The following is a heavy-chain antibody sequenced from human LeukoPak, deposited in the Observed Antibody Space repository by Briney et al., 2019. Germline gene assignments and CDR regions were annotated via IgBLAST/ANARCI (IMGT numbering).Heavy chain of an antibody. J-gene: IGHJ6*02. D-gene: IGHD6-13*01. V-gene: IGHV4-34*01. CDR1: GGSFSGYY. CDR2: INHSGST. CDR3: ARGSVGSSSWYLYYYYYYGMDV. Sequence: SETLSLTCAVYGGSFSGYYWSWIRQPPGRGLEWIGEINHSGSTNYNPSLKSRVTISVDTSKNQFSLKLSSVTAADTAVYYCARGSVGSSSWYLYYYYYYGMDVWGQGTTVTVSS.